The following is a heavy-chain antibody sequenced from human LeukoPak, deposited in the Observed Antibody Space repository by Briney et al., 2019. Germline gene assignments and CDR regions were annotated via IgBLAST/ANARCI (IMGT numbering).Heavy chain of an antibody. J-gene: IGHJ4*02. CDR2: INHSGST. Sequence: SETLSLTYAVYGGSFSGYYWSWIRQPPGKGLEWIGEINHSGSTNYNPSLKSRVTISVDTSKNQFSLKLSSVTAADTAVYYCARRGSGSYYNDLMDYWGQGTLATVSS. CDR3: ARRGSGSYYNDLMDY. V-gene: IGHV4-34*01. CDR1: GGSFSGYY. D-gene: IGHD3-10*01.